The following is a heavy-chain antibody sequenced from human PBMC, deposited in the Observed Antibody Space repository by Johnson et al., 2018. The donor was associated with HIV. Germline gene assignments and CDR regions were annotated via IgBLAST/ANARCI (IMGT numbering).Heavy chain of an antibody. J-gene: IGHJ3*01. Sequence: QMQLVESGGGVVQPERSLRLSCAASGFIFSDYYMTWFRQAPGKGLEWVSYISTITNTVFYAGSVKGRFTISRDNAKNSLYLQMNSLRAEDTAVYYCARVGVVGVPNAFDVSGQGTLVTVSS. V-gene: IGHV3-11*04. CDR1: GFIFSDYY. CDR2: ISTITNTV. CDR3: ARVGVVGVPNAFDV. D-gene: IGHD2-15*01.